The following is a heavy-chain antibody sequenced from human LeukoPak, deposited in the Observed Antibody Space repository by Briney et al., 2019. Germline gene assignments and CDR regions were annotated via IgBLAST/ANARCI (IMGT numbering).Heavy chain of an antibody. CDR3: ARDLVKGGIWFDS. Sequence: SETLSLTCTVSGGSISSYYWSWIRQPPGKGLEWIGYIYYSGSTNYNPSLKSRVTISVDTSKNQFSLKLSSVTAADTAVYYCARDLVKGGIWFDSWGQGTLVTVSS. CDR2: IYYSGST. V-gene: IGHV4-59*01. D-gene: IGHD1-1*01. CDR1: GGSISSYY. J-gene: IGHJ5*01.